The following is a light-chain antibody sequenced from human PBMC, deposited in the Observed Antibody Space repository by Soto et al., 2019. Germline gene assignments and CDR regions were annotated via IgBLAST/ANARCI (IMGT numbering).Light chain of an antibody. V-gene: IGKV3D-15*01. CDR2: GAS. CDR1: QSVNIN. Sequence: EIAMTQSPVTLSASPGERVTLSCRASQSVNINLAWYQQRPGQAPRVLIYGASNRASGIPDRFSGSGSGTDFTLTISSLEPDDFALYYCQQYKDWPPLTFGGGTMVEIK. J-gene: IGKJ4*01. CDR3: QQYKDWPPLT.